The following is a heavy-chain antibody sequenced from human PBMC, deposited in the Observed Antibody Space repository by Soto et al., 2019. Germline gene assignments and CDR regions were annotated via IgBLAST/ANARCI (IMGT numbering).Heavy chain of an antibody. CDR3: ARATHYDFWSGPYYFDY. J-gene: IGHJ4*02. V-gene: IGHV4-59*01. Sequence: SDTLSLTCTVSGGSLSIYYWTWIRQPPGKGLEWIGYIYYSGNTNYNPSLKSRVTISVDTSKNQFSLKLGSVTAADTAVYYCARATHYDFWSGPYYFDYWGQGTLVTVSS. D-gene: IGHD3-3*01. CDR2: IYYSGNT. CDR1: GGSLSIYY.